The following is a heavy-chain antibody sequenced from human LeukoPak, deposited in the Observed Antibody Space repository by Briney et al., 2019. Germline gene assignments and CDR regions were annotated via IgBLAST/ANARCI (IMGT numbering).Heavy chain of an antibody. Sequence: GGSLRLSCAASGFTFSTYVMNRVRQAQGKGLEWVSTTIVGAEYIFYADSVKGRFTISRDDSNNALYLQMHSLRAEDTALYYCASGPPFLKYFEYWGQGTLVTVSS. J-gene: IGHJ4*02. CDR1: GFTFSTYV. V-gene: IGHV3-23*01. CDR2: TIVGAEYI. CDR3: ASGPPFLKYFEY. D-gene: IGHD3-3*01.